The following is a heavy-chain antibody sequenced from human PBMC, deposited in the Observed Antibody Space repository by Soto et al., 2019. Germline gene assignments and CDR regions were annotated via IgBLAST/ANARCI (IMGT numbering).Heavy chain of an antibody. CDR3: ARDRVLKGTTFDY. CDR1: GGTFSSYA. J-gene: IGHJ4*02. V-gene: IGHV1-69*13. CDR2: IIPIFGTA. D-gene: IGHD1-7*01. Sequence: ASVKVSCKASGGTFSSYAISWVRQAPGQGLEWIGGIIPIFGTANYAQKFQGRVTITADESTSTAYMELSSLRSEDTAVYYCARDRVLKGTTFDYWGQGTLVTVSS.